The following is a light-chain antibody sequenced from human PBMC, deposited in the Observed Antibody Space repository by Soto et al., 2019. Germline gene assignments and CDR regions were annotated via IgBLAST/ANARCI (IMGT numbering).Light chain of an antibody. CDR1: QSVSVY. Sequence: EFVLTQPPATLSLSPGERATLSCRASQSVSVYLAWYQQKPGQAPRLLISDASDRAAGVPVRFSGTGSGTDFTLTISSLEPEDFAVYFCQQRKDWSSTFGQGTKLDIK. J-gene: IGKJ1*01. V-gene: IGKV3-11*01. CDR2: DAS. CDR3: QQRKDWSST.